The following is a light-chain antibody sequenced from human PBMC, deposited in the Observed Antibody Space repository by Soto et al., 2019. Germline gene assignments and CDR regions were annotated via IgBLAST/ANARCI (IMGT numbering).Light chain of an antibody. Sequence: EIVMTQSPATLSVSPGERATLSCRASQSVSNTLAWYQQKPGQAPRLLIYGASTRATGIPARFSGSGSGTEFTLTISSLQSEDFAVYYCQQYNNCPRNFGQGTKVEIK. CDR1: QSVSNT. V-gene: IGKV3D-15*01. J-gene: IGKJ2*01. CDR2: GAS. CDR3: QQYNNCPRN.